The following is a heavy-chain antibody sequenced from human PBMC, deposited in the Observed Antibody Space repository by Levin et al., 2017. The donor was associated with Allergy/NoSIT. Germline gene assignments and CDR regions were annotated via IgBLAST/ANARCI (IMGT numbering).Heavy chain of an antibody. V-gene: IGHV3-30*04. D-gene: IGHD4-17*01. CDR2: ISYNGNIK. J-gene: IGHJ6*02. CDR3: ARDCSAYTVTRDGTDV. Sequence: GGSLRLSCVASGFTFSDYAMHWARQAPGRGLEWVAVISYNGNIKYNADSVQGRFTISRSNSNNTLYLQMNSLRVEDTGVYYCARDCSAYTVTRDGTDVWGQGTTVTVSS. CDR1: GFTFSDYA.